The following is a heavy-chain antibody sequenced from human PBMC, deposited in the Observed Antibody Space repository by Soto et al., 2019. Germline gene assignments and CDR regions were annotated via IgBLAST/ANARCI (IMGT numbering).Heavy chain of an antibody. CDR1: GFTFRDYG. Sequence: GGSLRLSCVASGFTFRDYGMHWVRQAPGKGLEWVAGISHHGLKEHYADSVKGRFTISRDNSKKAVYLQLNSLRGDDTAVYYCAKDWVGGSNKYYFEYWGQGTLVTVSS. J-gene: IGHJ4*02. CDR3: AKDWVGGSNKYYFEY. CDR2: ISHHGLKE. V-gene: IGHV3-30*18. D-gene: IGHD1-26*01.